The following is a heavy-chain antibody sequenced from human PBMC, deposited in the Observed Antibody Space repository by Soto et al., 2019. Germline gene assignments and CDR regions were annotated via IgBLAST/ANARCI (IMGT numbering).Heavy chain of an antibody. J-gene: IGHJ6*02. D-gene: IGHD2-21*02. Sequence: ASVRVSCKACGYTFSGYYIHWVRQAPGQGLEWMGWINPNSGDTNYAQKFQGRVTMTRGTSTTTAYMELSRLRSDDTVVYYCVRDSGFRRLPAWSLHLWRQATPVTVSS. CDR3: VRDSGFRRLPAWSLHL. CDR2: INPNSGDT. CDR1: GYTFSGYY. V-gene: IGHV1-2*02.